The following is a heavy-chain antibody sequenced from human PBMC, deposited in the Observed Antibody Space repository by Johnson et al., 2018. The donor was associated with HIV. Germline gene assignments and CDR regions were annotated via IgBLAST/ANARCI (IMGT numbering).Heavy chain of an antibody. D-gene: IGHD6-13*01. CDR3: AKDFGSSSWHAFDV. CDR2: ARFDEVSK. J-gene: IGHJ3*01. CDR1: GFTFSTYD. V-gene: IGHV3-33*06. Sequence: QVQLVESGGGVVQPGTSLRLSCAASGFTFSTYDMHWVRQAPGKGLEWVAVARFDEVSKYYIDSVKGRFTISRDNSKNTLYLQMNNLRAEDPSVYYCAKDFGSSSWHAFDVWGQGTMVTVSS.